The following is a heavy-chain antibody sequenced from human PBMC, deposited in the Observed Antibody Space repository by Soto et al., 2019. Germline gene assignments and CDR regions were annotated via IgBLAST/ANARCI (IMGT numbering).Heavy chain of an antibody. Sequence: PSETLSLTCAVYGGSFSGYYWSWIRQPPGKGLEWIGEINYSGSTNYNPSLKSRVTISVDTSKNQFSLKLSSVTAADTAVYYCARELQVSAKLELSSGEYYYYYYYMDVWGKGTTVTVSS. D-gene: IGHD1-7*01. J-gene: IGHJ6*03. CDR2: INYSGST. CDR3: ARELQVSAKLELSSGEYYYYYYYMDV. CDR1: GGSFSGYY. V-gene: IGHV4-34*01.